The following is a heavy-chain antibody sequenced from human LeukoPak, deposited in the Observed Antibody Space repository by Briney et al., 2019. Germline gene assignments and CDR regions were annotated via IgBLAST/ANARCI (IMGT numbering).Heavy chain of an antibody. J-gene: IGHJ3*02. CDR2: INAGNGNT. Sequence: ASVKVSCKASGYTFTSYATHWVRQASGQRLEWMGWINAGNGNTKYSQKFQGRVTITRDTSASTAYMELSSLRSEDTAVYYCASTGRASDAFDIWGQGTMVTVSS. V-gene: IGHV1-3*01. CDR1: GYTFTSYA. D-gene: IGHD1-26*01. CDR3: ASTGRASDAFDI.